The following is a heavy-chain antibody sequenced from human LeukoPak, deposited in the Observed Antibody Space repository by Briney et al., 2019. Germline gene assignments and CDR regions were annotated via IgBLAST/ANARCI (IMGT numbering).Heavy chain of an antibody. J-gene: IGHJ3*02. CDR2: INDDGSDT. D-gene: IGHD4-17*01. CDR1: GFTFKLYW. Sequence: PGGSLRLSCAASGFTFKLYWMHWVRQVPGKRPVWVSRINDDGSDTIYADSVRGRFTISRDDAKNTVYLQMNNLRAEDTAVYYCARGKTKYGDRDAFDIWGQGTMVTVSS. CDR3: ARGKTKYGDRDAFDI. V-gene: IGHV3-74*01.